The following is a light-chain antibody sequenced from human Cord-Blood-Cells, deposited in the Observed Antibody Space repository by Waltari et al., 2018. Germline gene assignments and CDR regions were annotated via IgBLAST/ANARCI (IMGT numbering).Light chain of an antibody. CDR3: AAWDDSLNGWV. J-gene: IGLJ3*02. CDR1: SSNIGSNT. V-gene: IGLV1-44*01. Sequence: QSVLPQPPSASGTPGQRVTISCSGSSSNIGSNTVNWYQQRPGTAPNLLIYSNNQRPSGVPDRFSGSKSGTSASLAISGLQSEDEADYYCAAWDDSLNGWVFGGGTKLTVL. CDR2: SNN.